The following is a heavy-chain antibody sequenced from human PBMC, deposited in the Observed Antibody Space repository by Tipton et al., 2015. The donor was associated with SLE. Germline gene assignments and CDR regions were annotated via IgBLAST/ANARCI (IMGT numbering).Heavy chain of an antibody. CDR3: ARDPVAGRGIDY. V-gene: IGHV4-61*02. CDR2: IYTSGST. CDR1: GGSISSGSHY. D-gene: IGHD6-19*01. J-gene: IGHJ4*02. Sequence: LRLSCTVSGGSISSGSHYWSWIRQPAGKGLEWIGRIYTSGSTNYNPSPKSRVTISVDTSKNQFSLKLSSVTAADTAVYYCARDPVAGRGIDYWGQGTLVTVSS.